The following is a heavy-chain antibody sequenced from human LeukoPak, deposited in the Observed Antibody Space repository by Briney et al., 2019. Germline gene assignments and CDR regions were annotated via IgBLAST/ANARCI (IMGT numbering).Heavy chain of an antibody. V-gene: IGHV4-39*01. J-gene: IGHJ5*02. D-gene: IGHD2-8*01. CDR1: SGSISSNTYY. CDR2: IYYSGDT. Sequence: SETLSLTCTVSSGSISSNTYYWDWIRQPPGKGLEWIGSIYYSGDTYYNPSLKSRVTISVDTSKNQFSLKLSSVTAADTAVYYCATTYCTNGVCYKPRGNWFDPWGQGTLVTVSS. CDR3: ATTYCTNGVCYKPRGNWFDP.